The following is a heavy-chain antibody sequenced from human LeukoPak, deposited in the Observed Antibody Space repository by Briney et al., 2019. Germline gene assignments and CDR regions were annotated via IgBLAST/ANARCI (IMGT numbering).Heavy chain of an antibody. D-gene: IGHD3-22*01. CDR3: ASLIYYDSSGYQDY. V-gene: IGHV4-34*01. Sequence: SETLSLTCAVYGGSFSGYYWSWIRQPPGKGLEWIGEINHSGSANYNPSLKSRVTISVDTSKNQFSLKLSSVTAADTAVYYCASLIYYDSSGYQDYWGQGTLVTVSS. CDR2: INHSGSA. J-gene: IGHJ4*02. CDR1: GGSFSGYY.